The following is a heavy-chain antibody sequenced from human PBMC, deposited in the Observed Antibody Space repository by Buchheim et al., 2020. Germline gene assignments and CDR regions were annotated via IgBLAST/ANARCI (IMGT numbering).Heavy chain of an antibody. CDR3: ARDRPGNADGPYYDFWSGYWPHYGMDV. J-gene: IGHJ6*02. V-gene: IGHV4-31*03. Sequence: QVQLQESGPGLVKPSQTLSLTCTVSGGSISSGGYYWSWIRQHPGKGLEWIGYIYYSGSTYYNPSLKSRVTISVDTSKNQFSLKLSSVTAADTAVYYCARDRPGNADGPYYDFWSGYWPHYGMDVWGQGTT. CDR1: GGSISSGGYY. D-gene: IGHD3-3*01. CDR2: IYYSGST.